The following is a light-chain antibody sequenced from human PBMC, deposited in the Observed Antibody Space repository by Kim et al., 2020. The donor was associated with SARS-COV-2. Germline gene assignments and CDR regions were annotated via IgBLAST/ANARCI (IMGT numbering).Light chain of an antibody. CDR1: ENVGSSY. J-gene: IGKJ4*01. CDR2: GSY. V-gene: IGKV3-20*01. CDR3: HQYASPRLT. Sequence: EIVLTQSPGTLSLSPGEGGTLFCRASENVGSSYLAWYQQKPGQAPRLLMYGSYNRASGVPDRFSGSGSGTDFTLTISRLEPDDFAVYYCHQYASPRLTFGGGTKVEIK.